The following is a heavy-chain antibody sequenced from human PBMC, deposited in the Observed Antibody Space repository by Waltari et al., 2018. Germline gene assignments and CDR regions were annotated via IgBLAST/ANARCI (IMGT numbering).Heavy chain of an antibody. D-gene: IGHD4-17*01. V-gene: IGHV3-30*18. Sequence: QVQLVESGGGVVQPGGSLRLSCTASGYTFSDYAMHWVRQAPGKGLGGVALISQETTKKNYAQSLQGRFTISRDNSRNTLYLEINNVRVADTALYYCAKDDYGDEYFQHWGQGTLVTVSS. CDR1: GYTFSDYA. CDR3: AKDDYGDEYFQH. J-gene: IGHJ1*01. CDR2: ISQETTKK.